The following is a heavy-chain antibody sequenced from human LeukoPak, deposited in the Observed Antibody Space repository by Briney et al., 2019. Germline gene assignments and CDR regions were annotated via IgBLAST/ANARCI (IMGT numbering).Heavy chain of an antibody. D-gene: IGHD3-3*01. CDR2: ISSSSSYI. CDR1: GFTFSSYS. Sequence: GGCLRLSCAAFGFTFSSYSMNWVRQAPGKGLEWVSSISSSSSYIYYADSVKGRFTISRDNAKNSLYLQMNSLRAEETAVYYCARASFGMVIPDPSDYWSQGTLVTVSS. CDR3: ARASFGMVIPDPSDY. V-gene: IGHV3-21*01. J-gene: IGHJ4*02.